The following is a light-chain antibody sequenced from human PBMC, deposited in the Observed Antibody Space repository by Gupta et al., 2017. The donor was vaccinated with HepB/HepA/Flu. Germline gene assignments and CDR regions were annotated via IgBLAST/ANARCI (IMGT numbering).Light chain of an antibody. Sequence: DIQMTQSPSSLSASVGDRVSITCRASQGIYSNLAWFQQKAGKPPKSLIYAASSLQSGVPSKFNGNGSGTDFTLTISSFQPEDFATYYCQRDYRYGLTFGGGTKLEIK. CDR2: AAS. CDR1: QGIYSN. CDR3: QRDYRYGLT. V-gene: IGKV1-16*02. J-gene: IGKJ4*01.